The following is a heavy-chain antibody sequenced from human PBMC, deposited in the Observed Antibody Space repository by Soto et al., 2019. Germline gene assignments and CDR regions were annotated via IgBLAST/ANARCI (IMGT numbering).Heavy chain of an antibody. J-gene: IGHJ4*02. D-gene: IGHD1-26*01. CDR2: ISGSGGST. Sequence: EVQLLESGGGWVQPGGSLRLSCAASGFIVSSYAMSWVRQAPGKGLEWVSGISGSGGSTYYADSVRGRFTISRDNSKNTLNLQMNSLRAEDTAVYYCAKGRPSGSFDYWGQGTLVTVSS. CDR1: GFIVSSYA. CDR3: AKGRPSGSFDY. V-gene: IGHV3-23*01.